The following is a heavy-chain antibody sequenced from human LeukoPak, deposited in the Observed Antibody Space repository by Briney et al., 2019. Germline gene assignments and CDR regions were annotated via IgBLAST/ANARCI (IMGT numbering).Heavy chain of an antibody. CDR1: GFTFSSYG. Sequence: GSSLRLPCAASGFTFSSYGMHWVRQAPGKGLEGVAVIWYEGSNKYYADSVKGRFTISRDNSKNTLYLQMNSLRAEDKAVYYCAKDAHCSGGSCYVRGYYYYMDVWGKGTTVTVSS. CDR3: AKDAHCSGGSCYVRGYYYYMDV. J-gene: IGHJ6*03. V-gene: IGHV3-33*06. D-gene: IGHD2-15*01. CDR2: IWYEGSNK.